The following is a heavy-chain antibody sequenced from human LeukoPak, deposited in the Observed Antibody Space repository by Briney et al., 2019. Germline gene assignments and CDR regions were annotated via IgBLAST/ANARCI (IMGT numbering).Heavy chain of an antibody. Sequence: ASVKVSCKASGYTFTSYDINWVRQATGQGLGWMGWMNPNSGNTGCAQKFQGRVTITRNTSISTAYMELSSLRSEDTAVYYCARVMGESALYDPFDYWGQGTLVTVSS. CDR1: GYTFTSYD. J-gene: IGHJ4*02. D-gene: IGHD3-16*02. CDR2: MNPNSGNT. CDR3: ARVMGESALYDPFDY. V-gene: IGHV1-8*03.